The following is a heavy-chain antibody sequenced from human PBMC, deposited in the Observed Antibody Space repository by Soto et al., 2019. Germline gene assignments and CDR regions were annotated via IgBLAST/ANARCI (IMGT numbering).Heavy chain of an antibody. Sequence: GGSLRLSCAASGFTFSSYSMNWVRQAPGKGLEWVSYISSSSRTIYYADSVKGRFTISRDNAKNSLYLQMNSLRAEDTAVYSSSSGGYFFDFWGQGTLVTVSS. V-gene: IGHV3-48*01. J-gene: IGHJ4*02. CDR1: GFTFSSYS. CDR3: SSGGYFFDF. D-gene: IGHD6-6*01. CDR2: ISSSSRTI.